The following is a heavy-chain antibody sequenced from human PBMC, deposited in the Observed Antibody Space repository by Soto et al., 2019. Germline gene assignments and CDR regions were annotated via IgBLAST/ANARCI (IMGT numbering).Heavy chain of an antibody. CDR2: IYYTGST. Sequence: QVQLQESGPGLVKPSETLSLTCIVSGFSIRSNYWSWIRQPPGKGLEWIGYIYYTGSTNYNPSLKSRVTMSLETSKNQFSLKLSSVTAAETAVYYCAGDSGYWGQGILVTVSS. J-gene: IGHJ4*02. V-gene: IGHV4-59*08. CDR1: GFSIRSNY. CDR3: AGDSGY. D-gene: IGHD2-21*01.